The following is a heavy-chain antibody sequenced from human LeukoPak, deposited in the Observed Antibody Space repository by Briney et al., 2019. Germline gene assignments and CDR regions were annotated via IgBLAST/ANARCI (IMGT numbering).Heavy chain of an antibody. Sequence: GASVKVSCKASGYTFTSYDINWVRQATGQGLEWMGWMNPNSGNTGYAQKFQGRVTITRNTSASTAYMELSSLRSEDTAVYYCARDLPTLELLFDYWGQGTLVTVSS. D-gene: IGHD3-10*01. CDR2: MNPNSGNT. CDR3: ARDLPTLELLFDY. V-gene: IGHV1-8*01. J-gene: IGHJ4*02. CDR1: GYTFTSYD.